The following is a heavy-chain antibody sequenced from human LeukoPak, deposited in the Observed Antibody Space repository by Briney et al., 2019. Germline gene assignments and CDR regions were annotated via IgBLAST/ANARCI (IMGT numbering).Heavy chain of an antibody. D-gene: IGHD5-12*01. Sequence: GGSLRLSCAAAGFTFSNYKMNWVRQAPGKGLEWLSHISTGSSFIYYADSVKGRFTISRDNARNSLYLQMNSLRAEDTAVYYCARATPPDVWGKGTTVTVSS. CDR2: ISTGSSFI. V-gene: IGHV3-48*01. CDR1: GFTFSNYK. J-gene: IGHJ6*04. CDR3: ARATPPDV.